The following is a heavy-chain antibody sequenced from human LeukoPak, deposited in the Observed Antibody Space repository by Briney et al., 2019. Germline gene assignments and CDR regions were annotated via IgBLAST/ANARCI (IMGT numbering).Heavy chain of an antibody. CDR3: ARANFLDPYYYYYMDV. V-gene: IGHV3-48*01. Sequence: SGGSLRLSCAASGFTFSSYSMNWVRQAPGKGLEWLSHITSNSDTIYYADSVKGRFTISRDNAKNSLYLQMNSLRAEDSAVYYCARANFLDPYYYYYMDVWGKGTTVTVYS. CDR1: GFTFSSYS. D-gene: IGHD3/OR15-3a*01. CDR2: ITSNSDTI. J-gene: IGHJ6*03.